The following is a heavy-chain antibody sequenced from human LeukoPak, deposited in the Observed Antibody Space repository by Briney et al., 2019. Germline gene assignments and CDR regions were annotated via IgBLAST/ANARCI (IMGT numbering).Heavy chain of an antibody. CDR3: ARLGGLTMIVVVFDY. CDR1: GGSISSSTYY. Sequence: ETLSLTCTVSGGSISSSTYYWGWIRQSPGKGLEWIGTVYYSGSTYYNPSLKSRVTVSADTSKNQLSLKLNSVTAADTAVYYCARLGGLTMIVVVFDYWGQGALVTVSS. CDR2: VYYSGST. D-gene: IGHD3-22*01. V-gene: IGHV4-39*01. J-gene: IGHJ4*02.